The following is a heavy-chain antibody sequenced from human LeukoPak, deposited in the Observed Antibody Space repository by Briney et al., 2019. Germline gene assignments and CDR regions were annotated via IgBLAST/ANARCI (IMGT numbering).Heavy chain of an antibody. D-gene: IGHD2-15*01. Sequence: GGSLRLSCAASGFTFSSYGMSWVRQAPGKGLECVSAISGSGGSTYYADSVKGRFTISRDNSKNTLYLQMNSLRAEDTAVYYCAKEREACSGGSCYTWFDPWGQGTLVTVSS. CDR2: ISGSGGST. CDR3: AKEREACSGGSCYTWFDP. J-gene: IGHJ5*02. V-gene: IGHV3-23*01. CDR1: GFTFSSYG.